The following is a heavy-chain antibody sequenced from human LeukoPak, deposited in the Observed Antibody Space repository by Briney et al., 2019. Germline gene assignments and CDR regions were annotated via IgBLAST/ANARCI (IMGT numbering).Heavy chain of an antibody. Sequence: SETLSLTCTVSGYSINSGYYWGWIRQPPGKGLEWIGNIFHFGSTYYNPSLKSRVTISVDTSKIQFSLKLSSVTAADTAVYYCARRSSWFPYWFDPWGQGTLVTVSS. CDR2: IFHFGST. CDR3: ARRSSWFPYWFDP. V-gene: IGHV4-38-2*02. CDR1: GYSINSGYY. D-gene: IGHD6-13*01. J-gene: IGHJ5*02.